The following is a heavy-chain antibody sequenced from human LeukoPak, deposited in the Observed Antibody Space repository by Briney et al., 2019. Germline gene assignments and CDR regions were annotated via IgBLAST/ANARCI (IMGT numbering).Heavy chain of an antibody. Sequence: GGSLRHSCAASGFTFSSYAMHWVRQAPGKGLEYVSAISSNGGSTYYANSVKGRFTISRDNSKNTLYLQMGSLRAEDMAVYYCARDLGGPSWFDPWGQGTLVTVSS. CDR2: ISSNGGST. J-gene: IGHJ5*02. V-gene: IGHV3-64*01. D-gene: IGHD3-10*01. CDR1: GFTFSSYA. CDR3: ARDLGGPSWFDP.